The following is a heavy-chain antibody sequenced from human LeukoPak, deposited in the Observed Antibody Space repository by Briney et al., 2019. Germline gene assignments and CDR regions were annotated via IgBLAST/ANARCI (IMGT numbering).Heavy chain of an antibody. CDR2: INPNSGGT. J-gene: IGHJ4*02. Sequence: ASVKVSCKASGYTFTDYYIHWVRQAPGQGLEWMAWINPNSGGTYYAQNFHDRITLTRDTSISPAYMELSRLRSDDTAIYYCARANALYCSSTSCLLDYWGQGTLVTVSS. CDR1: GYTFTDYY. CDR3: ARANALYCSSTSCLLDY. V-gene: IGHV1-2*02. D-gene: IGHD2-2*01.